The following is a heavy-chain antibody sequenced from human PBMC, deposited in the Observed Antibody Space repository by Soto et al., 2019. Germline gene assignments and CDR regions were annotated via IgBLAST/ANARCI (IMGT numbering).Heavy chain of an antibody. Sequence: QVQLVQSGAEVKKPGASVKVSCKASGDTFTNYGISWVRQAPGQGLEWMAWISAYNGNTNYAQHLQDRVTMTTDTPPSTAYMELRSLRSDDTAVYYCARILSRRMGFVDLCAFDIWGQGTMVTVSP. CDR3: ARILSRRMGFVDLCAFDI. J-gene: IGHJ3*02. V-gene: IGHV1-18*01. D-gene: IGHD3-10*01. CDR2: ISAYNGNT. CDR1: GDTFTNYG.